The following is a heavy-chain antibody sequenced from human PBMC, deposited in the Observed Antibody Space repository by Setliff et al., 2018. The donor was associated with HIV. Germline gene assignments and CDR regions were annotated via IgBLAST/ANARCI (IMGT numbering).Heavy chain of an antibody. CDR2: IWDDGSNK. V-gene: IGHV3-33*01. D-gene: IGHD2-15*01. Sequence: PGGSLRLSCAASGFTFSKCGMHWVRQAPGKGLEWVAVIWDDGSNKFYADSVKGRFTISRDNSKDTLYLQMDSLRAEDTAVYYCARGGTLDVVIPPKYWGQGTPVTVSS. CDR3: ARGGTLDVVIPPKY. CDR1: GFTFSKCG. J-gene: IGHJ4*02.